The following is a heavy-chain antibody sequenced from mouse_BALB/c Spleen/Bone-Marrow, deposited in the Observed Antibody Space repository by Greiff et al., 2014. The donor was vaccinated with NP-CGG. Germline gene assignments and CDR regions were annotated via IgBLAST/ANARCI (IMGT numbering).Heavy chain of an antibody. CDR2: IDPANGDT. CDR1: GFNIKDTY. D-gene: IGHD1-1*01. CDR3: TRPSFYYGSSYWYFDV. J-gene: IGHJ1*01. V-gene: IGHV14-3*02. Sequence: EVQLQQSGLELVKPGASVKLSCAASGFNIKDTYMHWVKQRPEQGLEWIGRIDPANGDTKYDPKFQGKATITAGTSSNTAYLQLSSLTSEDTAVYYCTRPSFYYGSSYWYFDVWGAGTTVTVSS.